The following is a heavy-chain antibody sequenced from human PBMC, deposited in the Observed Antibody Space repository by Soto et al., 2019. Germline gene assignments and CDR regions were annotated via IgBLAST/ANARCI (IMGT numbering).Heavy chain of an antibody. J-gene: IGHJ5*02. V-gene: IGHV4-34*01. Sequence: SETLSLTCAVYGGSFSGYYWSWIRQPPGKGLEWIGEINHSGSTNYNPSLKSRVTISVDTSKNQFSLKLSSVTAADTAVYYCAREKERWFDPWGQGTLVTVSS. CDR2: INHSGST. CDR3: AREKERWFDP. CDR1: GGSFSGYY.